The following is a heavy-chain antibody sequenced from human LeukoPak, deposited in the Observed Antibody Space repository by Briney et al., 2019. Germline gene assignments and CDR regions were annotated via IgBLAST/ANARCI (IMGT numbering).Heavy chain of an antibody. CDR3: ASLTYYYDSSGYYYDGAFDI. CDR1: GYTFTSYD. CDR2: MNPNSGNP. J-gene: IGHJ3*02. D-gene: IGHD3-22*01. V-gene: IGHV1-8*01. Sequence: GASVKVSCKASGYTFTSYDINWVRQATGQGLEWMGWMNPNSGNPGYAQKFQGRVTMTRNTSISTAYMELSSLRSEDTAVYYCASLTYYYDSSGYYYDGAFDIWGQGTMVTVSS.